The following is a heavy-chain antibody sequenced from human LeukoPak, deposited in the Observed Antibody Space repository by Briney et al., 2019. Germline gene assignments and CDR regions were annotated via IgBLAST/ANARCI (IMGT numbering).Heavy chain of an antibody. CDR2: INPSGGST. Sequence: ASVKVSCKASGYTFTSYYMHWVRQAPGQGLEWMGIINPSGGSTSYAQKFQGRVTMTRDMSTSTVYMELSSLRSEDTAVYYCARVSGNYYYMDVWGKGTTVTVSS. D-gene: IGHD1-26*01. CDR3: ARVSGNYYYMDV. J-gene: IGHJ6*03. CDR1: GYTFTSYY. V-gene: IGHV1-46*01.